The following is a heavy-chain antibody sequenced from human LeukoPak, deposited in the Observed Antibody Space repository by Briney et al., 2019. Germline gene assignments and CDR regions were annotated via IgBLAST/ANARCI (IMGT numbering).Heavy chain of an antibody. D-gene: IGHD6-13*01. J-gene: IGHJ4*02. CDR1: GFTFDVYG. CDR2: LNWNGGST. V-gene: IGHV3-20*04. CDR3: AKSASSWPLYYFDY. Sequence: GGSLRLSCAASGFTFDVYGMSWVRQAPGKGLEWVSGLNWNGGSTGYADSVKGRFIISRDNAKNCLYLQMNSLRAEDTALYYCAKSASSWPLYYFDYWGQGTLVTVSS.